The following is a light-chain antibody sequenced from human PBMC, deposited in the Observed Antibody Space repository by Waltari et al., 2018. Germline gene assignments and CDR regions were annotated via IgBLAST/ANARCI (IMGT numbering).Light chain of an antibody. CDR1: QSIKFY. V-gene: IGKV3-11*01. CDR3: QQRGSWPQIT. Sequence: DIVLTQSPATLSLSPGERASLSCRASQSIKFYLAWYQQRPGQAPRLLIYDTSNRATVVPARFSGSGSETDVSLTISSLEPEDFAVDYCQQRGSWPQITFGGGTRVEI. J-gene: IGKJ4*01. CDR2: DTS.